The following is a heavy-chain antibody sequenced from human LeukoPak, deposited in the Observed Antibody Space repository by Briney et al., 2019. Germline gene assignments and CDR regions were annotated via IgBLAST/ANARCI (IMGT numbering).Heavy chain of an antibody. D-gene: IGHD5-18*01. CDR1: GYSFTGYY. V-gene: IGHV7-4-1*02. Sequence: ASVTVSCTASGYSFTGYYMHWVRQAPGQGLEWMGWINTKTGNPTYAQGFTGRFVFSLDTSVSTAYLQISSLKAEDPAVYYCARGYSYGSPSEAYYFDYWGQGTLVTVSS. CDR2: INTKTGNP. CDR3: ARGYSYGSPSEAYYFDY. J-gene: IGHJ4*02.